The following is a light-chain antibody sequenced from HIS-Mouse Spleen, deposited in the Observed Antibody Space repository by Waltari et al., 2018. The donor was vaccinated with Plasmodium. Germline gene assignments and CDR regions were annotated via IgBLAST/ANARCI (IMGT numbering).Light chain of an antibody. J-gene: IGKJ3*01. V-gene: IGKV3-15*01. CDR2: GAS. CDR1: QSVSSN. Sequence: EIVMTQSPATLSVSPGERATLSCRASQSVSSNLAWYQQKPGQAPRPLIYGASTRANGIPARFSGSGSGTEFTLTISSLQSEDFAVYYCQQYNNWSFTFGPGTKVDIK. CDR3: QQYNNWSFT.